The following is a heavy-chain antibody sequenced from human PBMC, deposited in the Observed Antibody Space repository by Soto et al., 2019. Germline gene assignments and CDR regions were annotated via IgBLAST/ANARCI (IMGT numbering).Heavy chain of an antibody. D-gene: IGHD2-21*02. CDR3: AKARHSGDFAGSYDS. J-gene: IGHJ5*02. V-gene: IGHV3-23*01. CDR2: IGGRGGNA. Sequence: GGSLRLSCAASGFSFIDYAINWVRLVPGRGLEYVAGIGGRGGNAFYADSMKGRFSISRDNSKKTVYLHMHNLRVDDSAMYYCAKARHSGDFAGSYDSWGQGTLVTVSS. CDR1: GFSFIDYA.